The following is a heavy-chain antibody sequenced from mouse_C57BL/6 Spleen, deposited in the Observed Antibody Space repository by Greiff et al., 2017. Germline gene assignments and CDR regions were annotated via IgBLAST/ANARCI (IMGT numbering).Heavy chain of an antibody. D-gene: IGHD1-1*01. CDR3: ARNYDSSYGYFDV. CDR1: GYSITSGYY. CDR2: ISYDGSN. V-gene: IGHV3-6*01. J-gene: IGHJ1*03. Sequence: EVKLMESGPGLVKPSQSLSLTCSVTGYSITSGYYWNWIRQFPGNKLEWMGYISYDGSNNYNPSLKNRISITRDTSKNQFFLKLNSVTTEDTATYYCARNYDSSYGYFDVWGTGTTVTVSS.